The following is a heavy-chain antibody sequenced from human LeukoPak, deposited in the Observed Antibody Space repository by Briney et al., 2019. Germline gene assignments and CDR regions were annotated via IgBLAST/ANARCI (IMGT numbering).Heavy chain of an antibody. CDR2: ISSSGSSM. D-gene: IGHD5-12*01. CDR1: GFTFSSYE. J-gene: IGHJ5*02. V-gene: IGHV3-48*03. CDR3: ARGSGGYSGWFDP. Sequence: PGGSLRLSCAASGFTFSSYEMNWVRQAPGKGLEWVSYISSSGSSMYYADAVKCRFTISRDNAKNSLYLQMSSLRAEDTAVYYCARGSGGYSGWFDPWGQGTLVTASS.